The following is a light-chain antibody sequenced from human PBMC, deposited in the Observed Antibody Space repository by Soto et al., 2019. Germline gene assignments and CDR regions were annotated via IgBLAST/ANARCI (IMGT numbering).Light chain of an antibody. J-gene: IGKJ4*01. V-gene: IGKV3-11*01. CDR3: QQRSNWPLT. Sequence: EIVLTQSPATLSLSPGERATLSCRASQSVSSYLAWYQQKPGQAPRLLIYDASNRAPGIPARSSGSGSGTDFTLTLSSLEPEDFAVYYYQQRSNWPLTFGGGTKVEIK. CDR2: DAS. CDR1: QSVSSY.